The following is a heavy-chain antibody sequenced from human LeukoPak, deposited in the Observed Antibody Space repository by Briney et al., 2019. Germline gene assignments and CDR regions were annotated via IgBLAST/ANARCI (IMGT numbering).Heavy chain of an antibody. CDR3: AKDNGQQLNYYYYGMDV. V-gene: IGHV3-9*01. CDR2: VSWDIGSI. Sequence: GGSLRLSCAASGFTFDNYAMHWVRQAPGEWLEWVSSVSWDIGSIVYADSVKGRFAISRDNAKNPLFLQMNSLRAEDTALYYCAKDNGQQLNYYYYGMDVWGQGTTVTVSS. D-gene: IGHD6-13*01. CDR1: GFTFDNYA. J-gene: IGHJ6*02.